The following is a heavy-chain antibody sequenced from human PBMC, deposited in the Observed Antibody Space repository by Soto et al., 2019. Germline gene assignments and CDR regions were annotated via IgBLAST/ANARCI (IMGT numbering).Heavy chain of an antibody. D-gene: IGHD3-10*01. CDR2: IHTTDGT. J-gene: IGHJ5*02. CDR3: ARAQFYSGSGRYNNLMFDP. CDR1: GGSISSYY. Sequence: SETLSLTCTVSGGSISSYYWSWIRQPAGKGMGWIGRIHTTDGTNYNPSLKSRVTMSIDTSNNQFSLKLSSLTAADTAVYYCARAQFYSGSGRYNNLMFDPWGQGIQVTVSS. V-gene: IGHV4-4*07.